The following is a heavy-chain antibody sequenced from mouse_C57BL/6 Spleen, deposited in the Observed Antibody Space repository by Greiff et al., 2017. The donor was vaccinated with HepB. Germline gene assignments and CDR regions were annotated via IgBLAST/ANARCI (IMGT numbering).Heavy chain of an antibody. CDR3: ARGNYDYERYFDY. V-gene: IGHV1-53*01. CDR2: INPSNGGT. CDR1: GYTFTSYW. Sequence: QVQLKQPGTELVKPGASVKLSCKASGYTFTSYWMHWVKQRPGQGLEWIGNINPSNGGTNYNEKFKSKATLTVDKSSSTAYMQLSSLTSEDSAVYYCARGNYDYERYFDYWGQGTTLTVSS. D-gene: IGHD2-4*01. J-gene: IGHJ2*01.